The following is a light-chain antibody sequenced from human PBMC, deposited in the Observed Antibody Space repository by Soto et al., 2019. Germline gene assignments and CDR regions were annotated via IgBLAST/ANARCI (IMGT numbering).Light chain of an antibody. CDR2: AAS. Sequence: DIQMTQSPSSLSASVGDRVTITCRASQSISSYLNWYQQKPGKAPKLLIYAASSMQSGVPSRFSGSGSGTDFTLTISSLQPEDFATYYCQQSYSTPRTFGQGTKVERK. V-gene: IGKV1-39*01. CDR3: QQSYSTPRT. CDR1: QSISSY. J-gene: IGKJ1*01.